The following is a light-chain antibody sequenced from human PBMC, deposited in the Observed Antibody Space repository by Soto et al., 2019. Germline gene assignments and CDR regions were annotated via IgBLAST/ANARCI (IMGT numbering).Light chain of an antibody. CDR1: QDISNY. CDR2: DAS. V-gene: IGKV1-33*01. J-gene: IGKJ3*01. Sequence: DIQMTQSPSSLSASVGDRVTITCQASQDISNYLNWYQQKPGKAPKLLIYDASNLETGVPSRFSGSGSGTDFTFTIRSLQPEDIATYYCQQYDNLPLIFTFGPGKKVDIK. CDR3: QQYDNLPLIFT.